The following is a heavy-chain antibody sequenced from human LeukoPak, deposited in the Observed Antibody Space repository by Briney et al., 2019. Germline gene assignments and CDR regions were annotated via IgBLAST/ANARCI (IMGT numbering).Heavy chain of an antibody. CDR1: GFTFDDYA. J-gene: IGHJ4*02. D-gene: IGHD6-19*01. V-gene: IGHV3-9*01. CDR3: AKDTGYSSGWYTFDY. Sequence: GGSLRLSCAASGFTFDDYAMHWVRQAPGKGLEWVSGISWNSGSIGYADSVKGRFTISRDNAKNSLCLQMNSLRAEDTALYYCAKDTGYSSGWYTFDYWGQGTLVTVSS. CDR2: ISWNSGSI.